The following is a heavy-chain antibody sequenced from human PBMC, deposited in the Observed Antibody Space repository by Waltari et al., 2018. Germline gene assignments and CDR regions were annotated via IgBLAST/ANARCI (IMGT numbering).Heavy chain of an antibody. D-gene: IGHD1-26*01. CDR3: ATEGLLRAFDI. CDR1: GGTFSSYA. J-gene: IGHJ3*02. V-gene: IGHV1-69*13. CDR2: IIPIFGTA. Sequence: QVQLVQSGAEVKKPGSSVKVSCKASGGTFSSYAISWVRQAPGQGLEWMGGIIPIFGTANYAQKFQGRVTMTEDTSTDTAYMELSSLRSEDTAVYYCATEGLLRAFDIWGQGTMVTVSS.